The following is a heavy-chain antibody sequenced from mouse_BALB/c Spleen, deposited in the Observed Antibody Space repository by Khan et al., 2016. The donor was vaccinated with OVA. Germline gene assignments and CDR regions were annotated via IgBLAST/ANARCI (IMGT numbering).Heavy chain of an antibody. D-gene: IGHD2-4*01. V-gene: IGHV8-12*01. CDR1: GFSLSASGVG. CDR3: ARRAMGVFSDYKFTY. CDR2: IYWDDDK. J-gene: IGHJ3*01. Sequence: QVTLKESGPGILQPSQTLSLTCSFSGFSLSASGVGVSWIRQPSGKGLEWLAHIYWDDDKRYNPSLKSRLTISKDASRSQVFLKITSVDTADTATYYCARRAMGVFSDYKFTYWVQGTLVTVSA.